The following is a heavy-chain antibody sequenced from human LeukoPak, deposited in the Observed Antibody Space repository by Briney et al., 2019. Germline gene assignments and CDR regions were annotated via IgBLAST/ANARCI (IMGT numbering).Heavy chain of an antibody. J-gene: IGHJ6*03. CDR3: ARRSYGYYYMDI. CDR2: IYSSGST. D-gene: IGHD3-16*02. V-gene: IGHV4-39*01. Sequence: PSETLSLTCTVSGGSLTSTSHYWDWVRQPPGKGLEWLGSIYSSGSTYYNPSLKSRVTVSFDTSKNQFSLKLTSVTAADTALYYCARRSYGYYYMDIWGKGTTVTVSS. CDR1: GGSLTSTSHY.